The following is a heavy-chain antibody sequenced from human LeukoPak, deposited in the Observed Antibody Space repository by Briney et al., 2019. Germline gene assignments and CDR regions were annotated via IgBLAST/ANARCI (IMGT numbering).Heavy chain of an antibody. V-gene: IGHV3-23*01. Sequence: PGGSLRLSCAASGFTFSSYAMSWVRQAPGKGLEWVSAISGSGGSTYYADSVKGRFTISRDNAKNSLYLQMNSLRAEDTAVYYCANTICGVADYYFDYWGQGTLVTVSS. CDR1: GFTFSSYA. J-gene: IGHJ4*02. CDR2: ISGSGGST. CDR3: ANTICGVADYYFDY. D-gene: IGHD2-21*01.